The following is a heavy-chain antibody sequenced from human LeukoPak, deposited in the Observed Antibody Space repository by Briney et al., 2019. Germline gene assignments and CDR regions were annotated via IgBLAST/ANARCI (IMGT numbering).Heavy chain of an antibody. J-gene: IGHJ4*02. D-gene: IGHD6-13*01. CDR2: IRYDGSNK. Sequence: GGSLRLSCAASGFSFSSYGMHWVRQAPGKGLEWVTFIRYDGSNKYYADSVKGRFTISRDNSKNTLYLHMNSLRTEDTAVYYCAKDSSGSSWYWDYWGQGTLVTVSS. CDR1: GFSFSSYG. V-gene: IGHV3-30*02. CDR3: AKDSSGSSWYWDY.